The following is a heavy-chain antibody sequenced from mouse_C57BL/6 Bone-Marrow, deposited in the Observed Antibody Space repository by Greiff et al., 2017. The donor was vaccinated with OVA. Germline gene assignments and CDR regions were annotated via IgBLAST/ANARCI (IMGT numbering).Heavy chain of an antibody. D-gene: IGHD1-1*01. J-gene: IGHJ3*01. V-gene: IGHV3-6*01. Sequence: DVKLQESGPGLVKPSQSLSLTCSVTGYSITSGYYWNWIRQFPGNKLEWMGYISYDGSNNYNPSLKNRISITRDTSKNQFFLKLNSVTTEDTATYYCARLGSSYGFAYWGQGTLVTVSA. CDR1: GYSITSGYY. CDR2: ISYDGSN. CDR3: ARLGSSYGFAY.